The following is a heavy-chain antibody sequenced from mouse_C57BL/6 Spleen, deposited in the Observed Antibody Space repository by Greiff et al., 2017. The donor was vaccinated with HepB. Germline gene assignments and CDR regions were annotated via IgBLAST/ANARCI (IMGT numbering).Heavy chain of an antibody. CDR2: IDPEDGET. CDR1: GFNIKDYY. J-gene: IGHJ1*03. D-gene: IGHD2-10*01. Sequence: VQLQQSGAELVKPGASVKLSCTASGFNIKDYYMHWVKQRTEQGLEWIGRIDPEDGETKYAPKFQGKATITADTSSNTAYLQLSSLTSEDTAVYYCARRGGAYYGNYEDWYFDVWGTGTTVTVSS. V-gene: IGHV14-2*01. CDR3: ARRGGAYYGNYEDWYFDV.